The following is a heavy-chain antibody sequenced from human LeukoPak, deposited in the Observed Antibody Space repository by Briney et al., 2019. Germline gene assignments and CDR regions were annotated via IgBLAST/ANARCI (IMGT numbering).Heavy chain of an antibody. CDR1: GFTFSSYA. J-gene: IGHJ3*02. CDR2: ISGSGGST. Sequence: GGSLRLSCAASGFTFSSYAMSWVRQAPGKGLEWVSAISGSGGSTYYADSVKGRFTISRDNSKNTLYLQMNSLRAEDTAVYYCAKAGWYSAKTYATYDDAYDIWGRGTVVTVSS. CDR3: AKAGWYSAKTYATYDDAYDI. V-gene: IGHV3-23*01. D-gene: IGHD1-26*01.